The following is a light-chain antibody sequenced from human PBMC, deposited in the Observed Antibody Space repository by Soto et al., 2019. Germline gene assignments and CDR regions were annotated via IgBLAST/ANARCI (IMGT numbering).Light chain of an antibody. Sequence: DIVMTQSPDSLSVPLGERATISCKPSQTLLYSSNNKNYLAWFQQKPGQPPKLLIYWASTRNSGVPDRFSGSWSGTDFTLSISGLQAEDAAIYYCQQYYHVPVTFGQGTRLEI. CDR1: QTLLYSSNNKNY. V-gene: IGKV4-1*01. J-gene: IGKJ5*01. CDR3: QQYYHVPVT. CDR2: WAS.